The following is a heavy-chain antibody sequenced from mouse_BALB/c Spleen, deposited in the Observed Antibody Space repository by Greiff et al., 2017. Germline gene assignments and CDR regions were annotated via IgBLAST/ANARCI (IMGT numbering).Heavy chain of an antibody. CDR2: ISYSGST. J-gene: IGHJ4*01. CDR3: ARINYRGDYAMDY. D-gene: IGHD2-1*01. Sequence: EVKLVESGPGLVKPSQSLSLTCTVTGYSITSDYAWNWIRQFPGNKLEWMGYISYSGSTSYNPSLKSRISITRDTSKNQFFLQLNSVTTEDTATYYCARINYRGDYAMDYWGQGTSVTVSS. CDR1: GYSITSDYA. V-gene: IGHV3-2*02.